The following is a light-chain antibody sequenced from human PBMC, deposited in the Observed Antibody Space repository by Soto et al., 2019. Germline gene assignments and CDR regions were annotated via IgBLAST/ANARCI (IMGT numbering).Light chain of an antibody. CDR3: QQYGSSPWT. CDR1: QSVSSSW. Sequence: EIVLTQSPGTLSLSTGERATLSCRASQSVSSSWLAWYQQEPGQAPRLLIYGASSRATGIPDRVSGSGSGTDFTLTISRLEPEDFAVYYCQQYGSSPWTFGQGTKVDIK. CDR2: GAS. J-gene: IGKJ1*01. V-gene: IGKV3-20*01.